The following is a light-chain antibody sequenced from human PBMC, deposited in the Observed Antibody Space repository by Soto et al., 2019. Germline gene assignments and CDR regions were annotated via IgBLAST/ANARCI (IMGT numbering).Light chain of an antibody. CDR3: QQYGSSGT. V-gene: IGKV3-20*01. Sequence: EIVLTQSPATLSVSPGETATLSCRSSQSVNSLLAWYQQKPGQAPRLLIYGASSRATGIPDRFSGSGSGTDFTLSISRLEPEDFAVYYCQQYGSSGTFGQGTKVDIK. CDR2: GAS. J-gene: IGKJ1*01. CDR1: QSVNSL.